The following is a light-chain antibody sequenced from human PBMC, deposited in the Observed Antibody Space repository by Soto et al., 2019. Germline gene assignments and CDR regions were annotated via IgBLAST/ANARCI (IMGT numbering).Light chain of an antibody. V-gene: IGKV3-20*01. CDR2: GAS. Sequence: EVVLTQSPGTLSVSPGERATLSCRASQSVSSKYLAWYQQKPGQAPRLLIFGASSRATGIPDRFSGSGSGKDLTLTISRLESEDVAVYYCQQYGSSGTFGPGTKVEMK. CDR3: QQYGSSGT. CDR1: QSVSSKY. J-gene: IGKJ3*01.